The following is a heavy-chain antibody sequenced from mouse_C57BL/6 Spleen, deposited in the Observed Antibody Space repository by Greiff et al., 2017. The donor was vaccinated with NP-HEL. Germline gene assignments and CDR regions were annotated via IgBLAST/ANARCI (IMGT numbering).Heavy chain of an antibody. V-gene: IGHV5-4*01. CDR1: GFTFSSYA. Sequence: EVQVVESGGGLVKPGGSLKLSCAASGFTFSSYAMSWVRQTPEKRLEWVATISDGGSYTYYPANVKGRFTISSDNAKNNLYLQMSHLKSEDTAMYYCARDTTVVAREDYFDYWGQGTTLTVSS. CDR3: ARDTTVVAREDYFDY. J-gene: IGHJ2*01. D-gene: IGHD1-1*01. CDR2: ISDGGSYT.